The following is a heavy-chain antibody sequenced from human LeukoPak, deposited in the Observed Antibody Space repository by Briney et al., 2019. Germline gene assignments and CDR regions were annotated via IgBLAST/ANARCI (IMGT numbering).Heavy chain of an antibody. V-gene: IGHV1-69*13. D-gene: IGHD5-18*01. CDR3: ARSATQPDTAMVPYYFDY. CDR1: GGTFSSYA. Sequence: SVKVSCKASGGTFSSYAISWVRQAPGQGLEWMGGIIPIFGTANYAQKFQGRVTITADESTSTAYMELSSLRSEDTAVYYCARSATQPDTAMVPYYFDYWGQGTLVTVSS. J-gene: IGHJ4*02. CDR2: IIPIFGTA.